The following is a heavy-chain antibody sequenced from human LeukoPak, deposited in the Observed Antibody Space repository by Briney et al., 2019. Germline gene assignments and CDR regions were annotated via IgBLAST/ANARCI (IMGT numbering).Heavy chain of an antibody. D-gene: IGHD3-10*01. V-gene: IGHV4-31*03. CDR2: IYYSGST. J-gene: IGHJ3*02. Sequence: SETLSLTCTVSGGSISSGGYYWSWIRQHPGKGLEWMGYIYYSGSTYYNPSLKSRVTISVDTSKNQFSLKLSPVTAADTAVYYCERTYGSGSYSSAFDIWGQGTMVTVSS. CDR3: ERTYGSGSYSSAFDI. CDR1: GGSISSGGYY.